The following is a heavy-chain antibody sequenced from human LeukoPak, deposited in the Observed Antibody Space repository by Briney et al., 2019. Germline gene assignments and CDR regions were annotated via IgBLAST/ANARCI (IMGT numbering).Heavy chain of an antibody. CDR2: IYYTGST. D-gene: IGHD6-13*01. V-gene: IGHV4-59*01. Sequence: PSETLSLTCTVSGSSISRDYWSWIRQPPGTGLEWIGYIYYTGSTNYNPSLKSRVTISVDTSKNQFSLKLSSVTAADTAVYYCARDRPGGSSLDYWGQGTLVTVSS. CDR1: GSSISRDY. CDR3: ARDRPGGSSLDY. J-gene: IGHJ4*02.